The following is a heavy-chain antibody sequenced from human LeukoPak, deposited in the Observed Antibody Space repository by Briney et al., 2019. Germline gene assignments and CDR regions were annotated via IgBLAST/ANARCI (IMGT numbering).Heavy chain of an antibody. CDR2: ISSDGSST. J-gene: IGHJ4*02. D-gene: IGHD1-26*01. CDR1: GFTFSSYW. Sequence: GGSLRLSCAASGFTFSSYWMHWVRQAPGKGLVWVSRISSDGSSTTYADSVKGRFIISRDNAKNTLSLQMNSLRAEDTAVYYCARGYSGSYRVDYWGQGTLVTVSS. CDR3: ARGYSGSYRVDY. V-gene: IGHV3-74*01.